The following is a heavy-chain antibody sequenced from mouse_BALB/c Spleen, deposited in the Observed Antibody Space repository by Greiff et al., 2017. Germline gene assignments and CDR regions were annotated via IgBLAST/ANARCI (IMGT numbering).Heavy chain of an antibody. D-gene: IGHD1-2*01. CDR1: GYTFTDYE. J-gene: IGHJ1*01. V-gene: IGHV1-15*01. Sequence: QVQLQQSGAELVRPGASVTLSCKASGYTFTDYEMHWVKQTPVHGLEWIGAIDPETGGTAYNQKFKGKATLTADKSSSTAYMELRSLTSEDSAVYYCTRRVLRLRYFDVWGAGTTVTVSS. CDR2: IDPETGGT. CDR3: TRRVLRLRYFDV.